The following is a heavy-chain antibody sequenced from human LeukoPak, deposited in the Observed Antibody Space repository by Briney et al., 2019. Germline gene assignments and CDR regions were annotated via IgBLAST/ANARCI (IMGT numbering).Heavy chain of an antibody. CDR1: GFTFSSYA. CDR2: ISYAGSQY. J-gene: IGHJ4*02. V-gene: IGHV3-30*04. D-gene: IGHD3-10*02. Sequence: GGSLRLSRAASGFTFSSYAFHWVRQAPGKGLEWVAVISYAGSQYYYGDSVRGRFTISRGNSRNTLDLQLNSLTADDTAVYYCARDAYLRGVPDGFFDYWGQGALVTVSS. CDR3: ARDAYLRGVPDGFFDY.